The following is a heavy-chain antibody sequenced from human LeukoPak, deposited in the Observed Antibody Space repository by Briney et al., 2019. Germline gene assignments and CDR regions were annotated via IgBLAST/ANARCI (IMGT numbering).Heavy chain of an antibody. V-gene: IGHV3-23*01. CDR2: ISGSGGST. CDR3: AKADRIIAVAGTDY. CDR1: GFTFSSYA. Sequence: PGGSLRLSCAASGFTFSSYAMSWVRQAPGKGLEWVSAISGSGGSTYYADSVKGRSTISRDNSKNTLYLQMNSLRAEDTAVYYCAKADRIIAVAGTDYWGQGTLVTVSS. D-gene: IGHD6-19*01. J-gene: IGHJ4*02.